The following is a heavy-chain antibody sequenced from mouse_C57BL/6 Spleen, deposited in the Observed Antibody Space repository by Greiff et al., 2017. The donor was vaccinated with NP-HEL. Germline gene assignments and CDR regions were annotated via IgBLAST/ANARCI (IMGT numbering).Heavy chain of an antibody. Sequence: VQLQQSGPGLVAPSQSLSITCTVSGFSLTSYAISWVRQPPGKGLEWLGVIWTGGGTNYNSALKSRLSISKDNSKSQVFLKMNSLQTDDTARYYCARVSTTKYYAMDYWGQGTSVTVSS. CDR2: IWTGGGT. D-gene: IGHD2-12*01. J-gene: IGHJ4*01. CDR3: ARVSTTKYYAMDY. V-gene: IGHV2-9-1*01. CDR1: GFSLTSYA.